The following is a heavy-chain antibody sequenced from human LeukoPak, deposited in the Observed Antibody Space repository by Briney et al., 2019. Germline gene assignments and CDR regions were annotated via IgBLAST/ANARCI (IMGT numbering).Heavy chain of an antibody. CDR3: ARGGHYYSYSMDV. CDR2: INPDSGGT. J-gene: IGHJ6*03. Sequence: GASVKVSCKASGYSFTDYYMHWVRQAPGHGLESMGWINPDSGGTNYPQKFQGRVTMTRDTSISTAYMELSRLRSDDTAVYYCARGGHYYSYSMDVWGKGTTVTVSS. V-gene: IGHV1-2*02. CDR1: GYSFTDYY.